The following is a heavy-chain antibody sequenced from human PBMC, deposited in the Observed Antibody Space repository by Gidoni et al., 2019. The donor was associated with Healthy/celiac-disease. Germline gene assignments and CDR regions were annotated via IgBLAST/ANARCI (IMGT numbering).Heavy chain of an antibody. CDR3: AKDSGPVVPAAISFDY. V-gene: IGHV3-23*01. Sequence: EVQLLESGGGLVQPGGSLRLSCAASGFTFSSYAMSWVRQAPGKGLEWVSAISGSGGSTYYADSVKGRFTISRDNSKNTLYLQMNSLRAEDTAVYYCAKDSGPVVPAAISFDYWGQGTLVTVSS. J-gene: IGHJ4*02. CDR2: ISGSGGST. CDR1: GFTFSSYA. D-gene: IGHD2-2*01.